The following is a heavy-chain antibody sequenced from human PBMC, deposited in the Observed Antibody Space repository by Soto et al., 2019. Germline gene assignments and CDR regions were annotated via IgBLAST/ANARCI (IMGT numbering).Heavy chain of an antibody. V-gene: IGHV4-59*01. CDR3: ARGGPRGYSVFDY. J-gene: IGHJ4*02. D-gene: IGHD5-12*01. Sequence: PSETLSLTCTVSGGSISSYYWSWIRQPPGKGLEWIGYIYYSGSTNYNPSLKSRVTISVDTSKNQFSLKLSSVTAADTAVYYCARGGPRGYSVFDYWGQGTLVTVS. CDR1: GGSISSYY. CDR2: IYYSGST.